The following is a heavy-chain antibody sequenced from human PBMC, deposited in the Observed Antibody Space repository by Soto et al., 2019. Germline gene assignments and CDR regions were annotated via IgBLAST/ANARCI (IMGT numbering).Heavy chain of an antibody. CDR3: ARDHCSSTSCYLPEGMDV. Sequence: ASVKVSCKASGYTFTGYYMHWVRQAPGQGLEWMGWINPNSGGTNYAQKFQGWVTMTRDTSISTAYMELSRLRSDDTAVYYCARDHCSSTSCYLPEGMDVWGQGTTVTVSS. V-gene: IGHV1-2*04. J-gene: IGHJ6*02. CDR1: GYTFTGYY. D-gene: IGHD2-2*01. CDR2: INPNSGGT.